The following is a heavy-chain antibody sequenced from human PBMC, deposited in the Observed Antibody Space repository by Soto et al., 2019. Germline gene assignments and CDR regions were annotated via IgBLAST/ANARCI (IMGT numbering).Heavy chain of an antibody. J-gene: IGHJ4*02. CDR1: GGTFSSYA. V-gene: IGHV1-69*01. CDR2: IIPIFGTA. CDR3: AMGLYSYGDRALNDY. Sequence: QVQLVQSGAEMQKPGSSVKVSCKASGGTFSSYAISWVRQAPGQGLEWMGGIIPIFGTANYAQKFQGRVTITADECTSTAYMELCSLRSEDTAVYYSAMGLYSYGDRALNDYWGQGTLVTVSS. D-gene: IGHD5-18*01.